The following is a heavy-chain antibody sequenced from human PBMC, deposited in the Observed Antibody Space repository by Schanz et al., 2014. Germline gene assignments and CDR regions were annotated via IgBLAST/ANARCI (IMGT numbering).Heavy chain of an antibody. V-gene: IGHV3-11*05. CDR2: ISDSGTYT. Sequence: QVQVVQSGGGLVKPGGSLRLSCAASGFVFGDYYMTWIRQAPGKGLEWLSYISDSGTYTNYADSVKGRFTISRDYAKSSLYLQMNSLRVEDTAVYYCAASSGWHPSTDYWGQGTLVTVSS. J-gene: IGHJ4*02. CDR3: AASSGWHPSTDY. D-gene: IGHD6-19*01. CDR1: GFVFGDYY.